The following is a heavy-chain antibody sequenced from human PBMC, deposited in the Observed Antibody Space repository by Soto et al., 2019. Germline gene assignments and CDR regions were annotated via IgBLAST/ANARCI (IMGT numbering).Heavy chain of an antibody. V-gene: IGHV3-9*01. Sequence: GGSLRLSCVASGFSFDDFVMNWVRQRPGKGLEWVSSVSWNSGAKLYADSVKGRFAISRDSAKKSVYLQMNSLRPDDTAFYYCAKGVATAVPALDYWGQGTLVTVSS. D-gene: IGHD2-21*02. CDR1: GFSFDDFV. J-gene: IGHJ4*02. CDR3: AKGVATAVPALDY. CDR2: VSWNSGAK.